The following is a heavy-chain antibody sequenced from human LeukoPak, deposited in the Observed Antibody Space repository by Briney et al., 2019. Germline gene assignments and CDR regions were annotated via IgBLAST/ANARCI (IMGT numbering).Heavy chain of an antibody. CDR3: ARLWFGELHFDY. V-gene: IGHV4-39*01. Sequence: PSETLSLTCTVSGGSLSSRNYYWGWIRQPPGKGLEWIGSIYYSGSTYYNPSLKSRVTISVDTSKNQFSLKLSSVTAADTAVYYCARLWFGELHFDYWGQGTLVTVSS. J-gene: IGHJ4*02. D-gene: IGHD3-10*01. CDR2: IYYSGST. CDR1: GGSLSSRNYY.